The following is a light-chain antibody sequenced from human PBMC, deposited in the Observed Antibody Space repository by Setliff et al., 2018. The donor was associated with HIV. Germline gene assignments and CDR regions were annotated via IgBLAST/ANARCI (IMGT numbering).Light chain of an antibody. CDR3: CSYAGSYTFYV. Sequence: QSALTQPRSVSGSPGQSVTISCTGTSSDAGGYNYVSWYQQHPGKAPKLMIYDVSKRPSGAPDRFSGSKSGNTASLTISGLQAEDEADYYCCSYAGSYTFYVFGTGTKVTVL. CDR2: DVS. V-gene: IGLV2-11*01. CDR1: SSDAGGYNY. J-gene: IGLJ1*01.